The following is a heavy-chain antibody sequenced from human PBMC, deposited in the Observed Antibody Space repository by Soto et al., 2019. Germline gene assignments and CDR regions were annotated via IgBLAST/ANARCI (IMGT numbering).Heavy chain of an antibody. Sequence: QITLKESGPTLVKPTQTLTLTCTFSGFSLSTSGVAVGWIRQPPGKALEWLALIYWDDDKRYSPSLKSRLTTTKDTSKDQVVLTMTNMDPVDTATYYCAHRPPERGLATFDPWGQGTLVTVSS. V-gene: IGHV2-5*02. CDR2: IYWDDDK. J-gene: IGHJ5*02. CDR1: GFSLSTSGVA. CDR3: AHRPPERGLATFDP. D-gene: IGHD1-1*01.